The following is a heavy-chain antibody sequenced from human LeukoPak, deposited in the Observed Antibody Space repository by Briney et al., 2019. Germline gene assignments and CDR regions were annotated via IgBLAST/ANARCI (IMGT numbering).Heavy chain of an antibody. Sequence: GESLKISRKGSGYSFTSYWIGWVRQMPGKGLEWMGINYPGDSDTRYSPSFHGQVTISADKSISTAYLQWSSLKASDTAMYYCAATGDSNYEGGYYFDYWGQGTLVTVSS. D-gene: IGHD4-11*01. CDR3: AATGDSNYEGGYYFDY. CDR1: GYSFTSYW. J-gene: IGHJ4*02. V-gene: IGHV5-51*01. CDR2: NYPGDSDT.